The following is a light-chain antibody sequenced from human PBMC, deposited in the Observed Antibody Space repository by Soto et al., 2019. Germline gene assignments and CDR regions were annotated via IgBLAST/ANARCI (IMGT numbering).Light chain of an antibody. Sequence: EIVLTQSPVSLSLSPGERATLSCRASQSVSTYLAWYHQQPGQAPRLLIYDASSRATGIPSRFSGRASATDFPLTSSLLAAEDSAVYYWQQRSSWITFGQGTQLDIK. CDR3: QQRSSWIT. V-gene: IGKV3-11*01. CDR1: QSVSTY. CDR2: DAS. J-gene: IGKJ5*01.